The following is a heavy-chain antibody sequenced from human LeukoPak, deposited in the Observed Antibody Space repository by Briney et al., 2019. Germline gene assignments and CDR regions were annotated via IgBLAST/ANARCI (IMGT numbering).Heavy chain of an antibody. CDR3: VTKGYSSGWYNWLDP. CDR1: GGTFSSYA. Sequence: SVKVSCKASGGTFSSYAISWVRQAPGQGLEWMGGIIPIFGTANYAQKFQGRVTITTDESTSTAYMELSSLRSEDTAVYYCVTKGYSSGWYNWLDPWGQGTLVTVSS. D-gene: IGHD6-19*01. CDR2: IIPIFGTA. V-gene: IGHV1-69*05. J-gene: IGHJ5*02.